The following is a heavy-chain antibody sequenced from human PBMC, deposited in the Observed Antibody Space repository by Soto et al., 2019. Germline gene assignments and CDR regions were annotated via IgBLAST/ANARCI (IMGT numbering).Heavy chain of an antibody. Sequence: EVQLLESGGGLVQPGGSLKLSCAASGFSFSNFAVTWVRQAPGKGLEWVSTISGSGNSRYYADSVKGRFTVSRDNSKDTLYLQMNSLRADDTAVYYCAKEFLAAVIDTKGVYYYYYGMDVWGHGTTVTVSS. J-gene: IGHJ6*02. CDR2: ISGSGNSR. CDR3: AKEFLAAVIDTKGVYYYYYGMDV. D-gene: IGHD2-21*01. V-gene: IGHV3-23*01. CDR1: GFSFSNFA.